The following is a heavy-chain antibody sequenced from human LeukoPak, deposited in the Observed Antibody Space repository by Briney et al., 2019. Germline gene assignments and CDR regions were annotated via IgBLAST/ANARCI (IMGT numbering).Heavy chain of an antibody. CDR3: ARDFESDEQLVRFRGAYYYYMDV. Sequence: SETLSLTCTVSGGSISSSSYYWGWIRQPPGKGLEWIGSIYYSGSTYYNPSLKSRVTMSVDTSKNQFSLKLSSVTAADTAVYYCARDFESDEQLVRFRGAYYYYMDVWGKGTTVTVSS. CDR1: GGSISSSSYY. D-gene: IGHD6-6*01. V-gene: IGHV4-39*07. J-gene: IGHJ6*03. CDR2: IYYSGST.